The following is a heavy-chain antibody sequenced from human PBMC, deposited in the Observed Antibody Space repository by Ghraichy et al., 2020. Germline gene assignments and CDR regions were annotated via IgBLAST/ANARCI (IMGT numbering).Heavy chain of an antibody. CDR3: ARAGYYYDSSGYSAGWGPDYYYYYMDV. V-gene: IGHV1-69*13. D-gene: IGHD3-22*01. J-gene: IGHJ6*03. Sequence: SVKVSCKASGGTFSSYAISWVRQAPGQGLEWMGGIIPIFGTANYAQKFQGRVTITADESTSTAYMELSSLRSEDTAVYYCARAGYYYDSSGYSAGWGPDYYYYYMDVWGKGTTVTVSS. CDR2: IIPIFGTA. CDR1: GGTFSSYA.